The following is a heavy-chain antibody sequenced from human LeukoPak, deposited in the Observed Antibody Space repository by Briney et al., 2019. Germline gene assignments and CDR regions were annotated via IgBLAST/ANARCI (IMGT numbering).Heavy chain of an antibody. J-gene: IGHJ4*02. CDR3: TKLKGWYGEGFFDY. CDR1: GFTVSSNY. Sequence: TGGSLRLSCAASGFTVSSNYMSWARQPAGKGLEWVSVLYSGGATFYADSVKGRFTISRDTSKNTLYLQMNDLRADDTAVYYCTKLKGWYGEGFFDYWGQGTLVTVSS. CDR2: LYSGGAT. D-gene: IGHD6-19*01. V-gene: IGHV3-53*01.